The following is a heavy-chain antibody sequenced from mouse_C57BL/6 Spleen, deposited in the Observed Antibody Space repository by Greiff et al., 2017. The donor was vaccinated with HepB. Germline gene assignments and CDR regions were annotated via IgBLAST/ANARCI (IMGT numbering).Heavy chain of an antibody. V-gene: IGHV5-16*01. CDR2: INYDGSST. Sequence: EVQVVESAGGLVQPGSSMKLSCTASGFTFSDYYMAWVRQVPEKGLEWVANINYDGSSTYYLDSLKSRFIISRDNAKNILYLQMSSLKSEDTATYYCARVSNYAFAYWGQGTLVTVSA. CDR3: ARVSNYAFAY. CDR1: GFTFSDYY. J-gene: IGHJ3*01. D-gene: IGHD2-5*01.